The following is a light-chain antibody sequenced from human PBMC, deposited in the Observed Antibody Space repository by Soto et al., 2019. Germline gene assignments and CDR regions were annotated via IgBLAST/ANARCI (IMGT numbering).Light chain of an antibody. CDR1: QSIDSY. J-gene: IGKJ2*01. V-gene: IGKV1-39*01. CDR3: QQSYRTPPT. CDR2: AAS. Sequence: DIQMTQSPYSLSASVGDRVTITCRASQSIDSYLNWYQQKPGKAPKLLIYAASSLQSGVPSRFSGSGSGTDFTLTISSLQAGDFASYYCQQSYRTPPTFGQGTKLEIK.